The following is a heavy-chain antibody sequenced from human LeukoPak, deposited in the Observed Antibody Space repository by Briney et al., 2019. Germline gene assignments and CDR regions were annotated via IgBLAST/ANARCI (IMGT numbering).Heavy chain of an antibody. Sequence: SETLSLTCTVSGGSISSYCWSWIRQPPGKGLEWIGYIYYSGSTNYNPSLKSRVTISVDTSKNQFSLRLSSVTAADTAAYYCARSRDFWSGYYPRNWFDPWGQGTLVTVSS. CDR1: GGSISSYC. D-gene: IGHD3-3*01. CDR2: IYYSGST. CDR3: ARSRDFWSGYYPRNWFDP. V-gene: IGHV4-59*01. J-gene: IGHJ5*02.